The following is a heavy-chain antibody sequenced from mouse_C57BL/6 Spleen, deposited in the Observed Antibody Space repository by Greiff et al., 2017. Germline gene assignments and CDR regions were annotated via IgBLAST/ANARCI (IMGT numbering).Heavy chain of an antibody. Sequence: EVMLVESGGDLVKPGGSLKLSCAASGFTFSSYGMSWVRQTPDKRLEWVATISSGGSYTYYPDSVKGRFTISRDNAKNTLYLQMSSLKAEDTAMYYCARQKELLQAMDYWGQGTSVTVSS. J-gene: IGHJ4*01. D-gene: IGHD1-1*01. CDR2: ISSGGSYT. CDR1: GFTFSSYG. CDR3: ARQKELLQAMDY. V-gene: IGHV5-6*01.